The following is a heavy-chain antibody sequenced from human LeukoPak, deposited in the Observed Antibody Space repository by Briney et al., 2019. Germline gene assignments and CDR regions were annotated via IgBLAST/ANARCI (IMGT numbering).Heavy chain of an antibody. CDR1: GGSISSSSYY. D-gene: IGHD3-10*01. CDR3: ARGGFDYGSGSYPH. J-gene: IGHJ4*02. V-gene: IGHV4-39*01. CDR2: NNHSGST. Sequence: SETLSLTCTVSGGSISSSSYYWGWIRQPPGKGLEWIGENNHSGSTSYNPSLKSRVTISLDTSKKQFSLSVTSVTAADTAVYYCARGGFDYGSGSYPHWGQGTLVIVSS.